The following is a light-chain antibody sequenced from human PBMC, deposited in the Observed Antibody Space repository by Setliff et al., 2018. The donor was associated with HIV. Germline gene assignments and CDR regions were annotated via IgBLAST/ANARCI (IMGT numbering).Light chain of an antibody. J-gene: IGLJ1*01. CDR2: EVS. CDR1: SSDVGSFNL. Sequence: SALAQPASVSGSPGQSMTISCTGTSSDVGSFNLVSWYQHHPGKAPKLMIYEVSRRPSGVSNRFSGSNSGNTASLTISGLQAEDEADYYCCSYAGTRTLVFGTGTKVTVL. V-gene: IGLV2-23*02. CDR3: CSYAGTRTLV.